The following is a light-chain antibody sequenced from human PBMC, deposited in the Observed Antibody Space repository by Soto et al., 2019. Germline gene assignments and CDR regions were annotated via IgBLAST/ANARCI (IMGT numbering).Light chain of an antibody. Sequence: QHVLTQPPSVSGAPGQRVTISCTGSSSNIGAGYDVHWYQQLPGTAPKLLVHGNTDRPSGVPDRFSGSKSGTSASLAITGLQAEDEADYYCQSYDSSLSGWLFGGGTKLTVL. J-gene: IGLJ2*01. CDR3: QSYDSSLSGWL. V-gene: IGLV1-40*01. CDR1: SSNIGAGYD. CDR2: GNT.